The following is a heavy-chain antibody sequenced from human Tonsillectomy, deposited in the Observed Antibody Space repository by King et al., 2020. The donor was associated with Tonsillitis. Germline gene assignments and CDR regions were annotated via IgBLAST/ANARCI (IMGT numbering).Heavy chain of an antibody. V-gene: IGHV3-7*01. D-gene: IGHD3-16*01. CDR3: ARVLGVYSSFDY. Sequence: QLVQSGGGLVQPGGSLRLSCAASGFTFSSYWMSWVRQAPVKGLEWVANIKQYGSEIYYADSVKGRFTISRDNDKNSRYLQINSLRGEDTAVYYCARVLGVYSSFDYWGQGTLVTVSS. J-gene: IGHJ4*02. CDR2: IKQYGSEI. CDR1: GFTFSSYW.